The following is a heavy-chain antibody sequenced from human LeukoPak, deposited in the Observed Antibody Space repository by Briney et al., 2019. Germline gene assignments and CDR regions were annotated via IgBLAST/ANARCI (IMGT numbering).Heavy chain of an antibody. D-gene: IGHD3-10*01. J-gene: IGHJ5*02. V-gene: IGHV4-34*01. CDR1: GGSFSGYY. CDR3: ARGIGSWFDP. Sequence: SETLSLTCAVYGGSFSGYYWSWIRQPPRKGLEWIGEINHSGSTNYNPSLKSRVTISVDTSKNQFSLKLSSVTAADTAVYYCARGIGSWFDPWGQGTLVTVSS. CDR2: INHSGST.